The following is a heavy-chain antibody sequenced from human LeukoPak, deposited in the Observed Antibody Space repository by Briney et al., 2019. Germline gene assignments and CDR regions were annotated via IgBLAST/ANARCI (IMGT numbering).Heavy chain of an antibody. V-gene: IGHV6-1*01. J-gene: IGHJ4*02. CDR2: TYYRSKWKS. CDR1: GDSASSNSAA. Sequence: SQTLSLTCAISGDSASSNSAAWNWLRQSPSRGLEWLGRTYYRSKWKSDYAVSVKSRITINPDTSKNQFSLQLNSMTPEDAAVYYCARGNFFDYWGQGTLVTVSS. CDR3: ARGNFFDY.